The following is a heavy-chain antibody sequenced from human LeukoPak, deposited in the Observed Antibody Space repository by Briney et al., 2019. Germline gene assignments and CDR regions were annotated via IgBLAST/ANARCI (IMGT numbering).Heavy chain of an antibody. V-gene: IGHV3-15*01. CDR1: GLSFSNAW. J-gene: IGHJ4*02. CDR2: IKGKSDGDAV. D-gene: IGHD3-10*01. CDR3: TTAPSYYSFNSFDF. Sequence: GGSLRLSCVASGLSFSNAWMSWVRHSPGKGLEWIGRIKGKSDGDAVDYAAPVKGRISISRDDWKNTMFLEMTSLKTEDTGVYFCTTAPSYYSFNSFDFWGQGTVVTVSS.